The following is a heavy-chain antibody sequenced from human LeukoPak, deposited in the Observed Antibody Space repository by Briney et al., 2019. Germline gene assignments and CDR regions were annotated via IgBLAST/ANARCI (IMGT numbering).Heavy chain of an antibody. CDR1: GCTFSSYA. V-gene: IGHV1-69*06. Sequence: ASVKVSCKASGCTFSSYAISWVRQAPAQGLEWMGGIIPIFGTANYAQKFQGRVTITADKSTSTAYMELSSLRTEDTAVYYCARDKCSGGGCYVGFDPWGQGTLVTVSS. D-gene: IGHD2-15*01. CDR2: IIPIFGTA. J-gene: IGHJ5*02. CDR3: ARDKCSGGGCYVGFDP.